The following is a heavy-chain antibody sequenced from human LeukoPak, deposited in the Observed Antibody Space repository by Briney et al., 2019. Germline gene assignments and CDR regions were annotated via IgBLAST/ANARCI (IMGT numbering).Heavy chain of an antibody. CDR3: VVCGTATRAIRPAEYFQH. CDR1: GFTFSSYA. J-gene: IGHJ1*01. V-gene: IGHV3-30-3*01. CDR2: ISYDGSNK. Sequence: GGSLRLSCAASGFTFSSYAMHWVRQAPGKGLEWVAVISYDGSNKYYADSVKGRFTISRDNSKNTLYLQMNSLRAEDTAVYYCVVCGTATRAIRPAEYFQHWGQGTLVTVSS. D-gene: IGHD2-21*02.